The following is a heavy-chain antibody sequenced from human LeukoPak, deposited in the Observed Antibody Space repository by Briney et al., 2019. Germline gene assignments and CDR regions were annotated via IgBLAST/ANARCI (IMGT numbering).Heavy chain of an antibody. CDR2: ISTYNGNT. CDR1: GYTFINDG. CDR3: ARGWELSI. J-gene: IGHJ3*02. Sequence: ASVKVSCKASGYTFINDGISWVRQAPGQGPEWMGWISTYNGNTNYAQKLQDRVTMTTDTSTSTAYMELRSLRSDDTALYYCARGWELSIWGQGTMVTVSS. D-gene: IGHD3-10*01. V-gene: IGHV1-18*01.